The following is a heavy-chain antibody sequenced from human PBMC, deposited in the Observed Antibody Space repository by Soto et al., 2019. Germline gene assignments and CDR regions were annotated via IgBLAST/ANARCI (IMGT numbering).Heavy chain of an antibody. CDR1: GFTFSSYS. CDR3: ARDQAGIVGATEYAFDI. V-gene: IGHV3-21*01. Sequence: GGSLRLSCAASGFTFSSYSMNWVRQAPGKGLEWVSSISSSSSYIYYADSVKGRFTISRDNAKNSLYLQMNSLRAEDTAVYYCARDQAGIVGATEYAFDIWGQGTMVTVSS. J-gene: IGHJ3*02. CDR2: ISSSSSYI. D-gene: IGHD1-26*01.